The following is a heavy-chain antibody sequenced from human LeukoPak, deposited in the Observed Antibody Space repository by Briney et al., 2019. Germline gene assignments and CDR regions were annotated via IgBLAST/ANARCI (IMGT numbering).Heavy chain of an antibody. D-gene: IGHD5-12*01. CDR2: ISAYNGNT. Sequence: ASVKVSCKASGYTFTSYGISWVRQAPGRGLEWMGWISAYNGNTNYAQKLQGRVTMTTDTSTSTAYMELRSLRSDDTAVYYCARAQPGYSGYDFVYWGQGTLVTVSS. CDR3: ARAQPGYSGYDFVY. CDR1: GYTFTSYG. V-gene: IGHV1-18*01. J-gene: IGHJ4*02.